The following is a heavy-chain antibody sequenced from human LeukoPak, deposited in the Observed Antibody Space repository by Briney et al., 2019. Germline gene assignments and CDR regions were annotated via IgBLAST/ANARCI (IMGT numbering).Heavy chain of an antibody. Sequence: GRSLRLSCAASGFTFSSYAMYWVRQAPGKGLEYVSSISSNGGSTYYANSVKGRFTISRDNSKNTLSLQMGSLRPADMAMYYCARVRGSYFFDVWGQGTLVTVSS. J-gene: IGHJ4*02. CDR3: ARVRGSYFFDV. D-gene: IGHD1-26*01. CDR2: ISSNGGST. V-gene: IGHV3-64*01. CDR1: GFTFSSYA.